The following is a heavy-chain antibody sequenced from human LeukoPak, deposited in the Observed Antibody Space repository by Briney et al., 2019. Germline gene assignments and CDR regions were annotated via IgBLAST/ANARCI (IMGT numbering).Heavy chain of an antibody. V-gene: IGHV3-30*18. CDR1: GFSFSRYG. CDR2: ISYHGSAT. CDR3: AKEVWSGRLSAFDI. D-gene: IGHD3-3*01. J-gene: IGHJ3*02. Sequence: PGGSLRLSCAASGFSFSRYGMYWVRQTPGKGLEWVAVISYHGSATDYIDSVKGRFTISRDNSKNTLYLQMNSLRTDDTAVYYCAKEVWSGRLSAFDIWGQGTMVTVSS.